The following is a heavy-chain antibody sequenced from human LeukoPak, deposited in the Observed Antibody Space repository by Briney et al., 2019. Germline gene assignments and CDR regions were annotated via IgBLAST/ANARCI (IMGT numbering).Heavy chain of an antibody. Sequence: GGSLRLSCAASAFTFNTYGMHWVRQAPGKGLEWVALIRYDGVIKYYADSVKGRFTISRDNSKNTLYLQMNSLRAEDTAVYYCARRAGAYSHPYDYWGQGTLVTVSS. V-gene: IGHV3-33*01. D-gene: IGHD4/OR15-4a*01. CDR1: AFTFNTYG. CDR2: IRYDGVIK. J-gene: IGHJ4*02. CDR3: ARRAGAYSHPYDY.